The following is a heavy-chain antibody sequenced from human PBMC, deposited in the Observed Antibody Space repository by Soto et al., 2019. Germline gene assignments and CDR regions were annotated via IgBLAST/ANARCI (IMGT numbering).Heavy chain of an antibody. CDR2: IYHSGST. J-gene: IGHJ5*02. V-gene: IGHV4-38-2*01. CDR3: ASSVVVPAAILQEGLWFDP. Sequence: SETLSLTCAVSGYSISSGYYWGWIRQPPGKGLEWIGSIYHSGSTYYNPSLKSRVTISVDTSKNQFSLKLSSVTAADTAVYYCASSVVVPAAILQEGLWFDPWGQGTLVTVSS. CDR1: GYSISSGYY. D-gene: IGHD2-2*02.